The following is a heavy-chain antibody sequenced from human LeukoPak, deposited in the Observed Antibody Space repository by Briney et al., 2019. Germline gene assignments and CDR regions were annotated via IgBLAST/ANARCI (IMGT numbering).Heavy chain of an antibody. CDR1: GFTFSSYA. CDR3: AKDLSYYGSSGYYTY. J-gene: IGHJ4*02. D-gene: IGHD3-22*01. CDR2: ISSNGGST. V-gene: IGHV3-64*01. Sequence: GGSLRLSCAASGFTFSSYAMHWVRQAPGKGLEYVSAISSNGGSTYYANSVKGRFTISRDNSKNTLYLQMNSLRAEDTAVYYCAKDLSYYGSSGYYTYWGQGTLVTVSS.